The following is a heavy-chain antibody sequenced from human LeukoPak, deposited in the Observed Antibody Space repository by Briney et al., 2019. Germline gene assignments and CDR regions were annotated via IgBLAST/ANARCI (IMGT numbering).Heavy chain of an antibody. CDR1: GFPFSSFA. D-gene: IGHD3-3*01. J-gene: IGHJ4*02. CDR3: ARYDFWSGYRSFDY. Sequence: PGGSLRLSCAASGFPFSSFAMSWVRQAPGKGPEWVSVIYSGGSTYYADSVKGRFTISRDNSKNTLYLQMNSLRAEDTAVYYCARYDFWSGYRSFDYWGQGTLVTVSS. CDR2: IYSGGST. V-gene: IGHV3-66*01.